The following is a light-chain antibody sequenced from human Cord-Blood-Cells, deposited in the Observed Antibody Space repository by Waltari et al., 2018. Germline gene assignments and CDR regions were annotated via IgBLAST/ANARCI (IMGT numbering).Light chain of an antibody. J-gene: IGLJ3*02. CDR3: SSYTSSSNWV. CDR1: SSDVGGYNY. V-gene: IGLV2-14*01. Sequence: QSALTQPASVSGSPGQSITISCPGTSSDVGGYNYVPWYQQHPGKAPKLMIYDVSKRPSGVSNRFSGSKSGNTASLTISGLQAEDEADYYCSSYTSSSNWVFGGGTKLTVL. CDR2: DVS.